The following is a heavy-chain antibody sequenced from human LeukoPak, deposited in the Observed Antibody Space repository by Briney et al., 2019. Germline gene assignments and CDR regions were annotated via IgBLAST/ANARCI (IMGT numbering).Heavy chain of an antibody. Sequence: SVKVSCKASGGTFSSYAISWVRQAPGQGLEWMGGIIPIFGTANYAQKFQGRVTITADKSTSTAYMELSSLRSEDTAVYYCARVDSSVEAFDIWGQGTMVTVSS. CDR3: ARVDSSVEAFDI. CDR1: GGTFSSYA. V-gene: IGHV1-69*06. D-gene: IGHD3-22*01. CDR2: IIPIFGTA. J-gene: IGHJ3*02.